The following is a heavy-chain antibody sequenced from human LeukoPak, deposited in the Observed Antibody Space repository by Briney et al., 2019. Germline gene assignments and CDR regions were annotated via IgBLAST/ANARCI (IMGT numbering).Heavy chain of an antibody. D-gene: IGHD3-10*01. CDR3: AGNYGSGSPFDY. CDR2: IYYSGRT. V-gene: IGHV4-39*01. Sequence: PSETLSLTCTVSAGSISSSSYYWGWIRQPPGKGLEWIGSIYYSGRTYENPSLKSRVTISVDTSKNEFSLKLSSVTAADTAVYYWAGNYGSGSPFDYWGQGTLVTVSS. CDR1: AGSISSSSYY. J-gene: IGHJ4*02.